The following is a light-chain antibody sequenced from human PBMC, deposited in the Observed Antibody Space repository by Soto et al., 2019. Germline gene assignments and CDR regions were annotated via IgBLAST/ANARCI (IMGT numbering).Light chain of an antibody. CDR3: SSYTSSSSYV. J-gene: IGLJ1*01. CDR1: SSDVGGYNS. CDR2: DVS. Sequence: QSALTQPASVSGSPGQSITISCTGTSSDVGGYNSVSWYQQYPGKAPKLMIHDVSNRPSGVSNRFSGSKSGNTASLTISELQAEDEADYYCSSYTSSSSYVFGSGTKLTVL. V-gene: IGLV2-14*01.